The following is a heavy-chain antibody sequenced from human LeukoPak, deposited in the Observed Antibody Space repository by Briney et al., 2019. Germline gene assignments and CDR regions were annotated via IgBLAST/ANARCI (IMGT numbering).Heavy chain of an antibody. Sequence: ASVKVSCKASGYTFTSYYMHWVRQAPGQGLEWMGIINPSGGSTSYAQKFQGRVTMTRDTSTSTVYMELSSLRSEGTAVYYWARDQDIVVLPAAISSYGMDVWGQGTTVTVSS. CDR3: ARDQDIVVLPAAISSYGMDV. J-gene: IGHJ6*01. V-gene: IGHV1-46*01. CDR2: INPSGGST. CDR1: GYTFTSYY. D-gene: IGHD2-2*02.